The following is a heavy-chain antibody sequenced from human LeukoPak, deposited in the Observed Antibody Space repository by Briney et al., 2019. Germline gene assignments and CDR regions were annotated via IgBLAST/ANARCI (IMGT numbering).Heavy chain of an antibody. Sequence: PGGSLRLSCAASGFTFSNYYMNWVRQAPGKGLEWVSSISGSSSYIYYADSVKGRFTISRDNAKNSLYLQMNSLRAEDTAVYYCARDLFRGYSYGLDYWGQGTLVTVSS. CDR2: ISGSSSYI. CDR3: ARDLFRGYSYGLDY. V-gene: IGHV3-21*01. CDR1: GFTFSNYY. D-gene: IGHD5-18*01. J-gene: IGHJ4*02.